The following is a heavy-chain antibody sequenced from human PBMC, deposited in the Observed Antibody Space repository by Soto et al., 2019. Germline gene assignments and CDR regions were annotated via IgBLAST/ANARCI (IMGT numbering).Heavy chain of an antibody. CDR1: GFTFSSYG. CDR3: ARRGVRGVIDYYYYMDV. CDR2: IWYDGSNK. D-gene: IGHD3-10*01. J-gene: IGHJ6*03. V-gene: IGHV3-33*01. Sequence: QVQLVESGGGVVQPGRSLRLSCAASGFTFSSYGMHWVRQAPGKGLEGVAVIWYDGSNKYYADSVKGRFTISRDNSKNTLYLQMNSLRAEDTAVYYCARRGVRGVIDYYYYMDVWGKGTTVTVSS.